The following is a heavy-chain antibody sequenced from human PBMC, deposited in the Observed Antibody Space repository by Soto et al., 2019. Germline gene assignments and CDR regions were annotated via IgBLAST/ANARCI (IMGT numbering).Heavy chain of an antibody. D-gene: IGHD1-26*01. CDR1: GFTFISYT. CDR3: ARESVGARRYYGMDV. CDR2: ISDRRNYI. Sequence: QLAESGGGLVKPGGSLTLSCAASGFTFISYTMNWVRQAPGKGLEWVSSISDRRNYIYYADSVKSRFTISRDNAKNSVSLQMNSLRVEDTAVYYCARESVGARRYYGMDVWGQGTTVTVSS. J-gene: IGHJ6*02. V-gene: IGHV3-21*01.